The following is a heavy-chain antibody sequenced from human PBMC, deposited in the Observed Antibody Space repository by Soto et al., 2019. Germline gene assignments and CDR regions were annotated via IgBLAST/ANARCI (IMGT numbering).Heavy chain of an antibody. Sequence: PGESLKISCKGSGYNFAGYWIAWVRQMPGKGLELMGIIYPSDSDTRYRPSFQGQVTISADKSISSAYLQWSSLRASDTAVYYCARSRVASGVAAFDPWGKGTLVTVSS. D-gene: IGHD6-13*01. CDR2: IYPSDSDT. J-gene: IGHJ5*02. CDR1: GYNFAGYW. V-gene: IGHV5-51*01. CDR3: ARSRVASGVAAFDP.